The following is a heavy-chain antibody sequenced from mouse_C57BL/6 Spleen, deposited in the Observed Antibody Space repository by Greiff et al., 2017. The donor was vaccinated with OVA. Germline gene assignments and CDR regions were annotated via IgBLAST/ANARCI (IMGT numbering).Heavy chain of an antibody. CDR1: GYTFTSYW. V-gene: IGHV1-53*01. Sequence: QVQLQQPGTELVKPGASVKLSCKASGYTFTSYWMHWVKQRPGQGLEWIGNINPSNGGTNYNEKFKSKATLTVDKSSSTAYMQLSSLTSEDSAVYYCARSKGIYDGYYVPDYWGQGTTLTVSS. J-gene: IGHJ2*01. D-gene: IGHD2-3*01. CDR3: ARSKGIYDGYYVPDY. CDR2: INPSNGGT.